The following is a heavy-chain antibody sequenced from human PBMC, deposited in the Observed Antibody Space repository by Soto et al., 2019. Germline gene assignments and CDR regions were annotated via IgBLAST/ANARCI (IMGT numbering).Heavy chain of an antibody. Sequence: GASVKVSCKASGGTFSIYGFSWVRQAPGQGPEWIGGIIPILTTPNYAQKFHGRVTIVADEATTTVYMELSSLKSEDTAVYYYATSVGIAPTGEDGMDVWGQGTSVTVSS. V-gene: IGHV1-69*13. CDR3: ATSVGIAPTGEDGMDV. CDR2: IIPILTTP. D-gene: IGHD2-8*02. CDR1: GGTFSIYG. J-gene: IGHJ6*02.